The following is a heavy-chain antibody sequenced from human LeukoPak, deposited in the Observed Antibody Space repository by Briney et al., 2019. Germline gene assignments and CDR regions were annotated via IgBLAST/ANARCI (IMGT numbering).Heavy chain of an antibody. J-gene: IGHJ4*02. CDR2: ISGGGGST. CDR3: AKFFDILTGYFDS. Sequence: GGSLRLSCAASGFSFSSYAMSWVRQSPGKGLEWVSAISGGGGSTHYADSVKGRFTISRDNSKNTLYLQMSSLRADDTAVYYCAKFFDILTGYFDSWGQGTLVTVSS. V-gene: IGHV3-23*01. CDR1: GFSFSSYA. D-gene: IGHD3-9*01.